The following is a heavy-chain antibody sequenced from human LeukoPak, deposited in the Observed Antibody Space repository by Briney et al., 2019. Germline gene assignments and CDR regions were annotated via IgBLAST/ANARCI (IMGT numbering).Heavy chain of an antibody. CDR2: ISRNGGST. D-gene: IGHD2/OR15-2a*01. Sequence: SGGSLRLSCSASGFTFSRFAMHWVRQAPGKGLEYVAAISRNGGSTYYADSVKGRFTISRDNSKNTLYLQMSSLRAEDTAVYLCVKDLRSDFMGVLSRYLSYWGQGTLVTVSS. CDR1: GFTFSRFA. V-gene: IGHV3-64D*09. J-gene: IGHJ4*02. CDR3: VKDLRSDFMGVLSRYLSY.